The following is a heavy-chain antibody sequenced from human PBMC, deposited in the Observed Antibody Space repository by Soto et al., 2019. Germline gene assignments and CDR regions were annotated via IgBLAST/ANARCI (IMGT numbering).Heavy chain of an antibody. CDR3: ARVRTDSGGGYCVDV. D-gene: IGHD2-15*01. J-gene: IGHJ6*04. CDR2: IYTGGTT. V-gene: IGHV3-66*01. Sequence: GGSLRLSCAASGLTVSSNSMTWVRQAPGKGLEWVSLIYTGGTTYYADSVKGRFTISRDKSKNTLYLQMNGLRAEDTAVYYCARVRTDSGGGYCVDVWGKGTTVTGS. CDR1: GLTVSSNS.